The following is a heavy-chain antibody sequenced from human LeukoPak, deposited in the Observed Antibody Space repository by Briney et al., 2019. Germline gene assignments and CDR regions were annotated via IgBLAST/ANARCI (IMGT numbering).Heavy chain of an antibody. Sequence: GASVKVSCKASGYTFTSYAMHWVRQAPGQRLEWTGWINAGNGNTKYSQKFQGRVTITRDTSASTAYMELSSLRSEDTAVYYCARVGYSYGYTYLDYWGQGTLVTVSS. V-gene: IGHV1-3*01. CDR1: GYTFTSYA. CDR3: ARVGYSYGYTYLDY. D-gene: IGHD5-18*01. J-gene: IGHJ4*02. CDR2: INAGNGNT.